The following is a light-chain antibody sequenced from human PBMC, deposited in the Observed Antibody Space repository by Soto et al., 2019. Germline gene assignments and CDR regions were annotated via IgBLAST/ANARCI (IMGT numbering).Light chain of an antibody. CDR3: QSFDTRLNSVV. Sequence: QSVLTQPPSVSGAPGQRVSISCTGSSSNIGAGYDVQWYHQLPGTAPKLLLYGNNNRPSGVPDRFSGSKSGTSASLVITGLQAEDEADYYCQSFDTRLNSVVFGGGTKLTVL. J-gene: IGLJ2*01. V-gene: IGLV1-40*01. CDR2: GNN. CDR1: SSNIGAGYD.